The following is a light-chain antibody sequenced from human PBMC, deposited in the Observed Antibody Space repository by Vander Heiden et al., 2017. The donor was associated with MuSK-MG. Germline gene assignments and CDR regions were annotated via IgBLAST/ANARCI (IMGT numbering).Light chain of an antibody. Sequence: QSALTQPASVSGSPGQSITISCTGTSSDVGSYNLVSWYQRHPGKAPKLMIYEGSKRPSGVSNRFSGSKSGNTASLTISGLQTEDEADYYCCSYSGSSTLYVLGSGTKVTVL. CDR2: EGS. CDR1: SSDVGSYNL. V-gene: IGLV2-23*01. J-gene: IGLJ1*01. CDR3: CSYSGSSTLYV.